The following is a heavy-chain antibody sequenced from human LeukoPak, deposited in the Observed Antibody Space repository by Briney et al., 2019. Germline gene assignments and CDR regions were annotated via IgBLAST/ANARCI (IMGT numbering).Heavy chain of an antibody. CDR1: GGTFSSYA. CDR2: IIPIFGTA. D-gene: IGHD3-22*01. V-gene: IGHV1-69*06. Sequence: SVKLSCNSSGGTFSSYAISWVRQAPGQGPEWMGRIIPIFGTANFAQKFQGRVTITADKSTSTAYMELSSLRFEDTAVYYCASEPPPNYYDSSGYRINTFDIWGQGTMVTVSS. CDR3: ASEPPPNYYDSSGYRINTFDI. J-gene: IGHJ3*02.